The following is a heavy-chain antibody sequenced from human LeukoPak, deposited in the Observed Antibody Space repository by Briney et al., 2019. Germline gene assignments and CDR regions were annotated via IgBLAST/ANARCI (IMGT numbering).Heavy chain of an antibody. CDR3: AKQLGYCSDGSCYFPY. D-gene: IGHD2-15*01. V-gene: IGHV3-23*01. J-gene: IGHJ4*02. CDR1: GFPFSNAW. CDR2: ISNNGGYT. Sequence: GGSLRLSCAVFGSGFPFSNAWMSWVRQAPGKGLEWVSAISNNGGYTYYAGSVQGRFTISRDNSKSTLCLQMNSLRAEDTAVYYCAKQLGYCSDGSCYFPYWGQGTLVTVSS.